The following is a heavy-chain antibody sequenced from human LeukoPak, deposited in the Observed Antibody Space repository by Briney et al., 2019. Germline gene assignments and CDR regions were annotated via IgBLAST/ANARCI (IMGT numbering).Heavy chain of an antibody. CDR1: GGSISSSGYY. Sequence: SETLSLTCTVSGGSISSSGYYWGWIRQPPGKGLEWIGIIYYSGSTYYNPSLRSRVTISVDTPKNQFSLKLSSVTAADTAVYYCARDVKYCSGGSCPPGYFDYWGQGTLVTVSS. CDR2: IYYSGST. CDR3: ARDVKYCSGGSCPPGYFDY. V-gene: IGHV4-39*07. J-gene: IGHJ4*02. D-gene: IGHD2-15*01.